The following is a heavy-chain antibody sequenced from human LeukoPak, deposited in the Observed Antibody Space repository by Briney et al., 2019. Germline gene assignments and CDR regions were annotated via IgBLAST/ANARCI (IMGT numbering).Heavy chain of an antibody. D-gene: IGHD3-10*01. V-gene: IGHV4-39*07. J-gene: IGHJ4*02. CDR2: VHYSGST. CDR1: GDSIFSYTYY. Sequence: SETLSLTCTVSGDSIFSYTYYWAWIRQPPGKGLEWIGNVHYSGSTYYKPSLKSRVTISVDISKNQFSLNLWSVTAEDTAVCYCARDLREDYYGSGSYVDFWGQGILVTVSS. CDR3: ARDLREDYYGSGSYVDF.